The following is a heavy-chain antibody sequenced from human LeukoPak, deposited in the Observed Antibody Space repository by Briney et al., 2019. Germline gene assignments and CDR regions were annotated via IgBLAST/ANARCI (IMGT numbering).Heavy chain of an antibody. D-gene: IGHD1-26*01. CDR1: GYTFTSYS. CDR3: ARRSVTFSFDY. V-gene: IGHV1-46*01. CDR2: IKPSGGST. J-gene: IGHJ4*02. Sequence: ASVKVSCKASGYTFTSYSIHWVRQAPGQGLEWMGIIKPSGGSTSYAQKFQGRVTMTSDTSTSTVYMELSSLRSEDTAVYYCARRSVTFSFDYWGQGTLVTVS.